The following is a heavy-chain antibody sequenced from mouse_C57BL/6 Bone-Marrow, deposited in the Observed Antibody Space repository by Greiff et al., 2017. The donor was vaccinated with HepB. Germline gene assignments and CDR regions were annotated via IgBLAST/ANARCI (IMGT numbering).Heavy chain of an antibody. J-gene: IGHJ3*01. V-gene: IGHV5-9-1*02. CDR3: TRDGGTGTGFAY. D-gene: IGHD4-1*01. CDR2: ISSGGDYI. CDR1: GFTFSSYA. Sequence: VQVVESGEGLVKPGGSLKLSCAASGFTFSSYAMSWVRQTPEKRLEWVAYISSGGDYIYYADTVKGRFTISRDNARNTLYLQMSSLKSEDTAMYYCTRDGGTGTGFAYWGQGTLVTVSA.